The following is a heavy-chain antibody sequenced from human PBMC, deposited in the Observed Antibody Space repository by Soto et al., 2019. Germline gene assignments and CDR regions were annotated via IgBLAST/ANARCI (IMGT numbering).Heavy chain of an antibody. J-gene: IGHJ3*02. Sequence: ASVKVSCKASGYTFTSSDINWVRQATGQGLEWMGWMNPNSGNTGYAQRFQGRVTMTRNTSISTAYMELSSLRSEDTAVYYCARGVVPAADAFDIWGQGTMVTVSS. CDR2: MNPNSGNT. V-gene: IGHV1-8*01. CDR3: ARGVVPAADAFDI. D-gene: IGHD2-2*01. CDR1: GYTFTSSD.